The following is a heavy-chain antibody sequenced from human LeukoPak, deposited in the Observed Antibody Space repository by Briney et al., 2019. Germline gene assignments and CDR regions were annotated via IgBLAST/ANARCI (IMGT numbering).Heavy chain of an antibody. V-gene: IGHV4-59*01. D-gene: IGHD2/OR15-2a*01. Sequence: SETLSLTCTVSGGSISTYYWSWIRQPPGKGLEWIGYIYYSGSTNYNPSLKSRVTISVDTSKNQFSLKLSSVTAADTAVYYCARDSMGVFPVWGQGTLVTVSS. CDR1: GGSISTYY. J-gene: IGHJ4*02. CDR3: ARDSMGVFPV. CDR2: IYYSGST.